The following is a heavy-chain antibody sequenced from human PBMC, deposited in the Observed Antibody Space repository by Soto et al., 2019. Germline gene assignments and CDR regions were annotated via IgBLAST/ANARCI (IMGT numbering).Heavy chain of an antibody. CDR2: ITGTGGDT. J-gene: IGHJ6*02. CDR1: GFPLSTYG. V-gene: IGHV3-23*01. Sequence: EVQLLESGGGLVQPGGSLRLSGAASGFPLSTYGMSWVRQAPGKGLEWVSSITGTGGDTYYADSVKGRFTSSRDNFNNMLYLQMNSLRVEDTAVYYCARIRGYWYGLDVWGQGTTITVSS. CDR3: ARIRGYWYGLDV.